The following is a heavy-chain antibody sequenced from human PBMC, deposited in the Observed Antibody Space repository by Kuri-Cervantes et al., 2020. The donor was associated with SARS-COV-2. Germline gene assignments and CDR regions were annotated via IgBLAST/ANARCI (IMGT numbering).Heavy chain of an antibody. CDR3: ARARIAVAGNWFDP. CDR2: ISSSGSTI. CDR1: GFTFSDYY. V-gene: IGHV3-11*01. J-gene: IGHJ5*02. Sequence: GESLKISCAASGFTFSDYYMSWIRQAPGKGLEWVSYISSSGSTIYYADSVKGRFTISRDNAKNSLYLQMNSLRAEDTAVYYCARARIAVAGNWFDPWGQGTLVTVSS. D-gene: IGHD6-19*01.